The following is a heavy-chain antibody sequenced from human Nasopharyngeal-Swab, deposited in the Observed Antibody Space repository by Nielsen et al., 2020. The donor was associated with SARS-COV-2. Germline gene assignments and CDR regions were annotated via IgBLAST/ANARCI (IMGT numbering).Heavy chain of an antibody. D-gene: IGHD6-19*01. J-gene: IGHJ5*02. V-gene: IGHV4-61*02. Sequence: SETLSLTCTVSGGSISSGSYYWSWIRQPAWKGLEWIGRIYTSGSTNYNPSLKSRVTISVDTSKNQFSLKLSSVTAADTAVYYCARGVTFRIAVAGITCWFDPWGQGTLVTVSS. CDR3: ARGVTFRIAVAGITCWFDP. CDR1: GGSISSGSYY. CDR2: IYTSGST.